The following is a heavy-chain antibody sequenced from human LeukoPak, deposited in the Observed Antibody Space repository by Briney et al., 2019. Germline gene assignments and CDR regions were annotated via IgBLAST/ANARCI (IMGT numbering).Heavy chain of an antibody. CDR3: ARDGTGGSYYEWFDP. CDR2: IYYSGST. J-gene: IGHJ5*02. V-gene: IGHV4-59*01. Sequence: SETLSLTCTASGGSISSYYWNWIRQPPGKGLEWIGYIYYSGSTNYNPSLKSRVTISVDTSKNQFSLKLSSVTAADTAVYYCARDGTGGSYYEWFDPWGQGTLVTVSS. D-gene: IGHD1-26*01. CDR1: GGSISSYY.